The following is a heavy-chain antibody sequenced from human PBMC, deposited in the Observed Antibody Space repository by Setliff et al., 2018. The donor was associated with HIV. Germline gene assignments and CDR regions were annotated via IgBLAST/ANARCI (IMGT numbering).Heavy chain of an antibody. CDR1: GDSISGYY. V-gene: IGHV4-59*01. CDR2: VYYSGST. J-gene: IGHJ4*01. D-gene: IGHD1-26*01. Sequence: SETLSLTCTVSGDSISGYYRSWVRQPPGKGLEWIGYVYYSGSTNYNPSLKSRVTLSFDTSKNNFSLNLNSVTATDTAVYYCARGLKGGGYYFDYWGRGMLVTVSS. CDR3: ARGLKGGGYYFDY.